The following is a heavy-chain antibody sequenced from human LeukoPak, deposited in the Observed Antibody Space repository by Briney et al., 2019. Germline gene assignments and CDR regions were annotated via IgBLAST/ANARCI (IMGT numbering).Heavy chain of an antibody. Sequence: GGSLRLSCVASGFTFSNYEMNWVRQAPGKGLEWVSYSSSGGRTIYYADSVKGRFTISRDNAKNSLDLQMNSQRAEDTAVYYCAKGGFCSSTTCYLFNAFDIWGQGTVVTVSS. V-gene: IGHV3-48*03. CDR1: GFTFSNYE. J-gene: IGHJ3*02. CDR2: SSSGGRTI. CDR3: AKGGFCSSTTCYLFNAFDI. D-gene: IGHD2-2*01.